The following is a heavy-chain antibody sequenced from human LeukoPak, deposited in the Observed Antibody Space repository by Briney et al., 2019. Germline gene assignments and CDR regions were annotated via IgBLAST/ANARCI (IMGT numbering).Heavy chain of an antibody. J-gene: IGHJ5*02. V-gene: IGHV4-34*01. CDR1: GGSFSGYY. CDR2: INHSGST. Sequence: SETLSLTCAVYGGSFSGYYWGWIRQPPGKGLEWIGEINHSGSTNYNPSLKSRVTISVDTSKNQFSLKLSSVTAADTAVYYCARGGNYDILTGLHWFDPWGQGTLVTVSS. D-gene: IGHD3-9*01. CDR3: ARGGNYDILTGLHWFDP.